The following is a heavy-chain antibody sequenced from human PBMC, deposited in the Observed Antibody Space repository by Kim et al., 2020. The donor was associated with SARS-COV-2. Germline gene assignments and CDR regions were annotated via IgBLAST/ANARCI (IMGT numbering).Heavy chain of an antibody. CDR2: IYYSGST. CDR3: ARMAAAGDYFDY. CDR1: GGSISSSSYY. J-gene: IGHJ4*02. D-gene: IGHD6-13*01. Sequence: SETLSLTCTVSGGSISSSSYYWGWIRQPPGKGLEWIGSIYYSGSTYYNPSLKSRVTISVDTSKNQFSLKLSSVTAADTAVYYCARMAAAGDYFDYWGQGTLVTVSS. V-gene: IGHV4-39*07.